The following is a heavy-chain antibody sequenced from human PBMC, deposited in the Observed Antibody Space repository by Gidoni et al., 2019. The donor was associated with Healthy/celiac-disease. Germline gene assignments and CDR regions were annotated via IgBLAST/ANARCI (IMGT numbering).Heavy chain of an antibody. V-gene: IGHV3-73*01. J-gene: IGHJ4*02. D-gene: IGHD3-22*01. Sequence: EVQLVESGGGLVQPGGSLKLSCAASGFPFSGSALHWVRQASGKGLEWVGRIRSKANSYATAYAASVKGRFTISRDDSKNTAYLQMNSLKTEDTAVYYCTRPGYYDSSGYLPIDYWGQGTLVTVSS. CDR1: GFPFSGSA. CDR3: TRPGYYDSSGYLPIDY. CDR2: IRSKANSYAT.